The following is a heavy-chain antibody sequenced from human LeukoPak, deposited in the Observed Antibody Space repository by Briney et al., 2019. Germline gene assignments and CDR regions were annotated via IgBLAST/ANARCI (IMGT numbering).Heavy chain of an antibody. CDR3: ARDQALNWNYDVFDY. D-gene: IGHD1-7*01. J-gene: IGHJ4*02. CDR2: MYTSGRT. CDR1: GDSISSNY. Sequence: SETLSLTCTVSGDSISSNYWSWIRQPAGKGLEWIGGMYTSGRTDYHPSLKSRVTMSVDTSKNQVSLKLSSVTAADTALYYCARDQALNWNYDVFDYWGQGALVTVSS. V-gene: IGHV4-4*07.